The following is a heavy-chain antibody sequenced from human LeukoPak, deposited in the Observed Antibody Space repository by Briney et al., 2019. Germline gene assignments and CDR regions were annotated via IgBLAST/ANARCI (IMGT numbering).Heavy chain of an antibody. J-gene: IGHJ3*02. CDR2: SFYSGST. Sequence: SQTLSLTCTVSGGSLSSGDYYWSWIRQPPGKGLVWVGYSFYSGSTYYNPSLKSRVTISVDTSKNHFSLKLSSVTAADTAVYYCARGKLGMEAFDIWGQGTMVTVSS. CDR3: ARGKLGMEAFDI. D-gene: IGHD7-27*01. CDR1: GGSLSSGDYY. V-gene: IGHV4-30-4*01.